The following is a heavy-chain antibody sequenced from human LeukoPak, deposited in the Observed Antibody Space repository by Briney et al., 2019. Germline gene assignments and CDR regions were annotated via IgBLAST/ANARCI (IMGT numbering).Heavy chain of an antibody. V-gene: IGHV4-39*01. CDR2: IYYSGST. CDR1: GASISSSSYY. Sequence: SETLSLTCTVSGASISSSSYYWGWIRQPPGKGLEWIGSIYYSGSTYNNPSLKSRVTMSVDTSKNQFSLKLTAVTAADTAVYYCARIYYSDSSGYFYYFDYWGQGTLVTVSS. CDR3: ARIYYSDSSGYFYYFDY. J-gene: IGHJ4*02. D-gene: IGHD3-22*01.